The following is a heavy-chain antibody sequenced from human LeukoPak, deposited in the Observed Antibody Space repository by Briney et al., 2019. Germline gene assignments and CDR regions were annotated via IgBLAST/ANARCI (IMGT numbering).Heavy chain of an antibody. CDR3: ARSHSSGYSHFEY. V-gene: IGHV3-30*04. D-gene: IGHD3-22*01. CDR1: GFTFSSYA. CDR2: ISYDGTNK. Sequence: EGSLRLSCAASGFTFSSYAMHWVRQAPGKGLEWVAVISYDGTNKYYADSVKGRFTISRDNSKNTLYLQMNSLRAEDTAVYYCARSHSSGYSHFEYWGQGTLVTVSS. J-gene: IGHJ4*02.